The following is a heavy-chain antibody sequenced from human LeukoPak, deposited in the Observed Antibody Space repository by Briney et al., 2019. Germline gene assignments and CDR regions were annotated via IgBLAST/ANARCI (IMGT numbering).Heavy chain of an antibody. V-gene: IGHV4-59*08. D-gene: IGHD5-24*01. CDR3: ARRMSHLYNFEY. CDR2: IYYSGST. Sequence: SETLSLTCTVSGGSISSYYWSWIRQPPGKGLEWIGFIYYSGSTNYNPSLKSRVTISADTSKNQFSLKLNSVTAADTAVYYCARRMSHLYNFEYWGQGTLVTVSS. J-gene: IGHJ4*02. CDR1: GGSISSYY.